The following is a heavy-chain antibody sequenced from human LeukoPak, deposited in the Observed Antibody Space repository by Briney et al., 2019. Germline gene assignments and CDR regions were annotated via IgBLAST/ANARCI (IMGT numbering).Heavy chain of an antibody. J-gene: IGHJ4*02. CDR2: ISGSGGST. Sequence: GGSLRLSCAASGFTFSSYAMSWVRQAPGKGLEWVSAISGSGGSTYYVDSVKGRFTISRDNSKNTLYLQMNSLRAEDTAVYYCAKVYCSGGSCYSNAGYFDYWGQGTLVTVSS. V-gene: IGHV3-23*01. CDR3: AKVYCSGGSCYSNAGYFDY. D-gene: IGHD2-15*01. CDR1: GFTFSSYA.